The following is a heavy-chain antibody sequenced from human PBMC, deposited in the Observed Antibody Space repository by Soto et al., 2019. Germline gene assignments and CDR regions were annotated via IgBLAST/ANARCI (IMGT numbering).Heavy chain of an antibody. D-gene: IGHD2-15*01. CDR3: ARDRETYCSGGRCYGLAN. CDR1: GFTFSSYA. Sequence: QVQLVESGGGVVQPGRSLRLSCAASGFTFSSYAMYWVRQAPGKGLEWVAVISYDGSTNYYADSVKGRFTISRDNSRNALSLQMNGLRPEDTAVYYCARDRETYCSGGRCYGLANWGQGTLVTVSS. V-gene: IGHV3-30-3*01. CDR2: ISYDGSTN. J-gene: IGHJ4*02.